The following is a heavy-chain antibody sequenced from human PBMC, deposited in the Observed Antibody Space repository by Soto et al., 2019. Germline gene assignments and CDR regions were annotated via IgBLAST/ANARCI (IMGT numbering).Heavy chain of an antibody. D-gene: IGHD6-19*01. J-gene: IGHJ4*02. CDR3: ARVGGSSGWYTGDY. CDR2: IWYDGSNK. Sequence: QVQLVESGGGVVQPGRSLRLSCAASGFTFSSYGMHWVRQAPGKGLEWVAVIWYDGSNKYYADSVKGRFTIYRDNSKNTLYLQMNSLRAEDTAVYYCARVGGSSGWYTGDYWGQGTLVTVSS. V-gene: IGHV3-33*01. CDR1: GFTFSSYG.